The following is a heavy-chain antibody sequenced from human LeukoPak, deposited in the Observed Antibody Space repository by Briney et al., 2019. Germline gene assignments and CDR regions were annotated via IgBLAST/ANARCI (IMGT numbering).Heavy chain of an antibody. CDR1: GGSISSSNW. Sequence: SSGTLSLTCAVSGGSISSSNWWSWVRQPPGKGLEWIGEIYHSGSTNYNPSLKSRVTISVDKSKNQFSLKLSSVTAADTAVYYCARVRVRVNLGILSPWGQGTLVTVSS. V-gene: IGHV4-4*02. CDR3: ARVRVRVNLGILSP. D-gene: IGHD7-27*01. CDR2: IYHSGST. J-gene: IGHJ5*02.